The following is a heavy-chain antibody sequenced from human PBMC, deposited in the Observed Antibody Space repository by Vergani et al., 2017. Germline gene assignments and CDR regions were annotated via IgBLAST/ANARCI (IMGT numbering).Heavy chain of an antibody. CDR3: ARGSKYSSSRLGIGNWFDP. CDR2: IFRTWST. J-gene: IGHJ5*02. Sequence: QVQLQESGPGLVKPPGTLSLPCAVSGGSISTSTWWAWVRQSPGKGLEWIGEIFRTWSTNYNPSLKIRVTISMDKSMNQFSLKLNSLTAADTAVYYCARGSKYSSSRLGIGNWFDPWGQGTLVTVSS. CDR1: GGSISTSTW. D-gene: IGHD6-13*01. V-gene: IGHV4-4*03.